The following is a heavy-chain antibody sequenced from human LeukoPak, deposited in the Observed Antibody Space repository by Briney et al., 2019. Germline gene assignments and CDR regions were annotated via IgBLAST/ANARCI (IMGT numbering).Heavy chain of an antibody. Sequence: GRTLRLSCAVSGFTFSDYYMSWIRRAPGRGVEWGSDISSSGSTIHYTDSVKGRFPIQWDNAKNCLHLQMKSVRAEDTPVYYCAGRRYGTLDAFDIWGQGTMVTVSS. CDR2: ISSSGSTI. CDR3: AGRRYGTLDAFDI. J-gene: IGHJ3*02. D-gene: IGHD5-18*01. V-gene: IGHV3-11*01. CDR1: GFTFSDYY.